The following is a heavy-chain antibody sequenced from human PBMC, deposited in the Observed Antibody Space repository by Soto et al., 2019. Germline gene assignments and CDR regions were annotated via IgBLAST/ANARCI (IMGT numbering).Heavy chain of an antibody. Sequence: SETLSLTCTVSGGSISSGGYYWSWIRQHPGKGLEWIGYIYYSGSTCYNPSLKSRVTISVDTSKNQFSLKLSSVTAADTAVYYCARDSCSSTSCQYYYYGMDVWGQGTTVTVSS. J-gene: IGHJ6*02. CDR2: IYYSGST. CDR1: GGSISSGGYY. D-gene: IGHD2-2*01. V-gene: IGHV4-31*03. CDR3: ARDSCSSTSCQYYYYGMDV.